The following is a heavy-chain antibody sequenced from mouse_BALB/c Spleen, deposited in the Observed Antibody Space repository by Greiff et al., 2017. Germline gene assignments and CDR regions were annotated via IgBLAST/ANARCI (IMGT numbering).Heavy chain of an antibody. D-gene: IGHD1-1*01. CDR3: ARDMRDYGYGYFDV. CDR1: GFTFSSFG. CDR2: ISSGSSTI. V-gene: IGHV5-17*02. Sequence: EVKLMESGGGLVQPGGSRKLSCAASGFTFSSFGMHWVRQAPEKGLEWVAYISSGSSTIYYADTVKGRFTISRDNPKNTLFLQMTSLRSEDTAMYYCARDMRDYGYGYFDVWGAGTTVTVSS. J-gene: IGHJ1*01.